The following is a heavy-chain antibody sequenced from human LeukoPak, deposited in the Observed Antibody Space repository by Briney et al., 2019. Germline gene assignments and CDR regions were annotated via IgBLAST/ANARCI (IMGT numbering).Heavy chain of an antibody. CDR1: GFTVSSND. V-gene: IGHV3-53*01. CDR3: AIYDSSGYYNY. D-gene: IGHD3-22*01. CDR2: IYSGGRT. J-gene: IGHJ4*02. Sequence: GGSLRLSCAASGFTVSSNDMSWVRQAPGKGLEWVSVIYSGGRTFYADSVKGRFTISRDNSKNTLYLQMNSLRAEDTAVYYCAIYDSSGYYNYWGQGTLVTVSS.